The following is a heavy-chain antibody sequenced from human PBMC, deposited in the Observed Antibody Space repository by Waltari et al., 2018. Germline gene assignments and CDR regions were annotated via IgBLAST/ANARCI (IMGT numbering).Heavy chain of an antibody. J-gene: IGHJ6*02. V-gene: IGHV4-34*01. CDR3: ARDGSYSYSSSYDYYYYYGMDV. CDR1: GGSFSGYY. D-gene: IGHD6-6*01. Sequence: QVQLQQWGAGLLKPSETLSLTCAVYGGSFSGYYWSWIRQPPGKGLEWIGEINHSGSTNYNPSLNSRVTISVDTSKNQFSLKLSSVTAADTAVYYCARDGSYSYSSSYDYYYYYGMDVWGQGTTVTVSS. CDR2: INHSGST.